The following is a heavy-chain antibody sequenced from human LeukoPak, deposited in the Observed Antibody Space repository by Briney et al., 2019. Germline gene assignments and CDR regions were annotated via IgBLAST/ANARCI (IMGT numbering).Heavy chain of an antibody. V-gene: IGHV3-33*06. CDR2: IWYDGSNK. J-gene: IGHJ4*02. CDR1: GFTFSSYG. CDR3: AKGGSTWATADY. D-gene: IGHD5-12*01. Sequence: GGSLRLSCAASGFTFSSYGMHWVRQAPGKGLEWVAVIWYDGSNKYYGDSVKGRFTISRDNSKNTLYLQMNSLKAEDTAVYYCAKGGSTWATADYWGQGTLVTVSS.